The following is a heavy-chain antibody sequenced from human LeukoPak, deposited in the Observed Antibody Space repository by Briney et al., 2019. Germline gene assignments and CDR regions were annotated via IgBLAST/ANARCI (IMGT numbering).Heavy chain of an antibody. V-gene: IGHV4-31*03. J-gene: IGHJ4*02. CDR1: GGSISSGGYY. D-gene: IGHD3-22*01. Sequence: PSQTLSLTCTVSGGSISSGGYYWSWIRQYPGKGLEWIGYIYNSGSTHYTYYNPSLKSRVTISVDTSKNQFSLKLSSVTAADTAVYFCARHPYYYDGSGYPRFLDCWGQGTLVTVSS. CDR3: ARHPYYYDGSGYPRFLDC. CDR2: IYNSGSTHYT.